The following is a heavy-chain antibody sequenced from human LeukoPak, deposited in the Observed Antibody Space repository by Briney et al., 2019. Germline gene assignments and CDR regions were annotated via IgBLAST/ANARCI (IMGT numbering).Heavy chain of an antibody. Sequence: GGSLRLFCAASGFTFDDYAMHWVRQAPGKGLEWVSGISWNSGSIGYADSVKGRFTISRDNAKNSLYRQMNSLRAEDTALYYCAKAYVDTAMVDAFDIWGQGTMVTVSS. CDR3: AKAYVDTAMVDAFDI. J-gene: IGHJ3*02. CDR1: GFTFDDYA. D-gene: IGHD5-18*01. CDR2: ISWNSGSI. V-gene: IGHV3-9*01.